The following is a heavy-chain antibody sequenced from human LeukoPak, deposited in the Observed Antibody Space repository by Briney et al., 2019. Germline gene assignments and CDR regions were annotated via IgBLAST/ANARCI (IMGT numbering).Heavy chain of an antibody. V-gene: IGHV4-39*01. CDR2: IYYSGST. Sequence: SETLSLTCTVSGGSISSSSYYWGWIRQPPGKGLEWIGSIYYSGSTYYNPSLKSRVTISVDTSKNQFSLKLSSVTAADTAVYCCASPGFNYGDYPEWFDPWGQGTLVTVSS. CDR1: GGSISSSSYY. D-gene: IGHD4-17*01. CDR3: ASPGFNYGDYPEWFDP. J-gene: IGHJ5*02.